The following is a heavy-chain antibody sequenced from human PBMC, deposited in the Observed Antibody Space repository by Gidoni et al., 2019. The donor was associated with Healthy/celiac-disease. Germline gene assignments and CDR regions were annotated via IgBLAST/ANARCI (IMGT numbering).Heavy chain of an antibody. CDR3: ARGCSSTSCPGDWFDP. Sequence: QVQLVESGGGLVKPGGSLRLSCAASGFTFSYYYMSWIRQAPGKGLEWVSYISSSSSYTNYADSVKGRFTISRDNAKNSLYLQMNSLRAEDTAVYYCARGCSSTSCPGDWFDPWGQGTLVTVSS. V-gene: IGHV3-11*05. CDR1: GFTFSYYY. D-gene: IGHD2-2*01. J-gene: IGHJ5*02. CDR2: ISSSSSYT.